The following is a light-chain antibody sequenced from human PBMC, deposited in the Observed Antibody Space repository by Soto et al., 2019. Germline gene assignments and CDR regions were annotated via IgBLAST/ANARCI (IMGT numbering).Light chain of an antibody. V-gene: IGLV2-8*01. CDR3: TSNAGSNNLRV. CDR1: SSDVGGYNY. J-gene: IGLJ1*01. Sequence: QSALTQPPSASGSPGQSVTISCTGTSSDVGGYNYVSWYQQHPGKAPKLMIYEVSKRPSGVPDRFSGSKSGNTASLTVSGLQAEDESDYYCTSNAGSNNLRVFETGTKFTGL. CDR2: EVS.